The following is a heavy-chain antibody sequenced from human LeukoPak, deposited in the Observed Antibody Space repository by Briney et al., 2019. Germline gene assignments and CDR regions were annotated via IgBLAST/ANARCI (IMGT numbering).Heavy chain of an antibody. CDR3: ARENFWTGSMDV. CDR2: INHSGST. D-gene: IGHD3/OR15-3a*01. V-gene: IGHV4-34*01. CDR1: GGSISSYY. Sequence: SETLSLTCTVSGGSISSYYWSWIRQPPGKGLEWIGEINHSGSTNYNPSLKSRVTISVDTSKNQFSLKLSSVTAADTAVYYCARENFWTGSMDVWGKGTTVSVSS. J-gene: IGHJ6*03.